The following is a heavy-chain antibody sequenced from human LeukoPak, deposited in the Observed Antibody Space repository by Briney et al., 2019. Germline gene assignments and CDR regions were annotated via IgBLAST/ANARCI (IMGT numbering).Heavy chain of an antibody. CDR3: ARDPTEMTTVTIDY. Sequence: GGSLRLSCAASGFTFSSYSMNWVRQAPGKGLEWVSYISSSSSTIYYADSVKGRFTISRDNAKNSLYQQMNSLRDEDTAVYYCARDPTEMTTVTIDYWGQGTLVTVSS. CDR1: GFTFSSYS. D-gene: IGHD4-17*01. CDR2: ISSSSSTI. J-gene: IGHJ4*02. V-gene: IGHV3-48*02.